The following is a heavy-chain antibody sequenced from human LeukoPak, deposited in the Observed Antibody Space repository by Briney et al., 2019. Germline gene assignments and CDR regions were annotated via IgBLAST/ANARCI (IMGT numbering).Heavy chain of an antibody. J-gene: IGHJ4*02. CDR1: GGYIRSYY. CDR2: INHSGST. V-gene: IGHV4-59*12. D-gene: IGHD1-26*01. Sequence: SETLSLTCTVSGGYIRSYYWSWIRQPPGKGLEWIGEINHSGSTNYNPSLKSRVTISVDTSKNQFSLKLSSVTAADTAVYYCARDLTVGPTTDYFDYWGQGTLVTVSS. CDR3: ARDLTVGPTTDYFDY.